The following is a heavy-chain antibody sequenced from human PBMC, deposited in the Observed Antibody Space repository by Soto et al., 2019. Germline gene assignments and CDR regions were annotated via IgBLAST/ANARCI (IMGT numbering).Heavy chain of an antibody. Sequence: LSLTCAASGFTFSSYGMHWVRQAPGKGLEWVAVISYDGSNKYYADSVKGRFTISRDNSKNTLYLQMNSLRAEDTAVYYCAKEALGGYYFDYWGQGTLVTVSS. CDR1: GFTFSSYG. CDR3: AKEALGGYYFDY. V-gene: IGHV3-30*18. D-gene: IGHD3-16*01. J-gene: IGHJ4*02. CDR2: ISYDGSNK.